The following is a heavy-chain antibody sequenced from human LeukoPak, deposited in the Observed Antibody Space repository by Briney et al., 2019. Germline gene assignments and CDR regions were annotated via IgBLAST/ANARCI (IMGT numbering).Heavy chain of an antibody. J-gene: IGHJ3*01. V-gene: IGHV3-23*01. CDR2: ISSSGNNA. D-gene: IGHD5-24*01. CDR1: GFTFSNAW. CDR3: AKDIQLST. Sequence: GGSLRLSCAASGFTFSNAWMSWVRQAPGKGLEWVSLISSSGNNAYYADSVKGRFTISRDNSKNTLSLQMNSLRVEDTAIYYCAKDIQLSTWGLGTRVTVSS.